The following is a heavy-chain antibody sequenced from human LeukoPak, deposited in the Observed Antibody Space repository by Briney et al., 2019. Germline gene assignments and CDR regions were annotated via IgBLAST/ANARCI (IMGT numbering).Heavy chain of an antibody. CDR1: GFTFSSYA. CDR2: ISGSGGST. J-gene: IGHJ2*01. V-gene: IGHV3-23*01. CDR3: ARDKSERFLEWLGDFDL. D-gene: IGHD3-3*01. Sequence: GGSLRLSCAASGFTFSSYAMSWVRRAPGKGLEWVSAISGSGGSTYYADSVKGRFTISRDNAKDSLYLQMNSLRAEDTAVYYCARDKSERFLEWLGDFDLWGRGTLVTVSS.